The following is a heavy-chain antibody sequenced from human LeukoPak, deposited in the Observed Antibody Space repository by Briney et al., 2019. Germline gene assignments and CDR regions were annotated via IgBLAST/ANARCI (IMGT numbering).Heavy chain of an antibody. CDR1: GFTFSGHS. CDR3: ARVGESSNYFGMDA. J-gene: IGHJ6*02. D-gene: IGHD3-16*01. Sequence: GGSLRLFCAGSGFTFSGHSMTWVRQTPGKGLEWVSVIFGNGVKTYYADSLRGLFTISRDNSKSTLYLQMNSLRADDTAVYYCARVGESSNYFGMDAWGQGTTVSASS. V-gene: IGHV3-23*01. CDR2: IFGNGVKT.